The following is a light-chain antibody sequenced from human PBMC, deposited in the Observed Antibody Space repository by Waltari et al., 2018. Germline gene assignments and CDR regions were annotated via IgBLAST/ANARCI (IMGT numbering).Light chain of an antibody. Sequence: QSALTQPRSVSGSPGQSVTIPCTGTSSDVGGYNYVSWYQQHPGKAPELMIYDVSKRPSGVPVRFPGSKSGNTASLTISGLQAEDEADYYCCSYAGSYRVFGTGTKVTVL. CDR3: CSYAGSYRV. J-gene: IGLJ1*01. V-gene: IGLV2-11*01. CDR1: SSDVGGYNY. CDR2: DVS.